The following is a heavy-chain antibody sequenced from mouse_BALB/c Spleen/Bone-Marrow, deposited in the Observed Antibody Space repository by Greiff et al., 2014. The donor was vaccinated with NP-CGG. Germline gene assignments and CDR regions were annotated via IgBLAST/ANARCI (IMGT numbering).Heavy chain of an antibody. CDR1: GFSLTSYG. CDR2: IWAGGST. V-gene: IGHV2-9*02. D-gene: IGHD1-2*01. Sequence: VQGVESGPGLVAPSQSLSITCTVSGFSLTSYGVHWVRQPPGKGLEWLGVIWAGGSTNYNPALMSRLSISKDNSKSQVFLKMNSLQTDDTAMYYCARGPFITTVHYYAMDYWGQGTSVTVSS. CDR3: ARGPFITTVHYYAMDY. J-gene: IGHJ4*01.